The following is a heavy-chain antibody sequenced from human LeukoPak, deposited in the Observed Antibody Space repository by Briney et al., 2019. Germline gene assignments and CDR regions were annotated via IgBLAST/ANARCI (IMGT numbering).Heavy chain of an antibody. J-gene: IGHJ4*02. CDR1: GYIFTNFW. D-gene: IGHD3-10*01. CDR3: ARLGPADYDSGTYISDYFDY. V-gene: IGHV5-51*01. Sequence: GESLKISCKVSGYIFTNFWIGWVRQMPGRDLDWMGMIYPGDSDTRYSPSFQGQVTISADKSITTAYLQLSSLKASDTAIYYCARLGPADYDSGTYISDYFDYWGQGTLVTVSS. CDR2: IYPGDSDT.